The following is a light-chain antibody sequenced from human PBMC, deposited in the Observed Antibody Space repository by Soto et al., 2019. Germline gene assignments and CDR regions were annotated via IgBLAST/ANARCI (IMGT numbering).Light chain of an antibody. CDR2: GAS. CDR1: QSVSSN. CDR3: QQYNKWPHVT. V-gene: IGKV3-15*01. Sequence: EIVMTQSPATLSVSPGERATLSCRASQSVSSNLAWYQQKPGQAPRPLIYGASTRATGIPARFSGSGSGTEFTLTISSLQSEDFAVHYCQQYNKWPHVTLGQGTKVDLK. J-gene: IGKJ1*01.